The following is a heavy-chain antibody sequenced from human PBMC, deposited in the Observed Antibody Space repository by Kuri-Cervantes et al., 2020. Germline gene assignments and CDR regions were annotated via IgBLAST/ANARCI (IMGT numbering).Heavy chain of an antibody. Sequence: GESLKISCAASGFTFSSYSMNWVRQAPGKGLEWVAVISYDGSNKYYADSVKGRFTISRDNSKNTLYLQMNSLRAEDTAVYYCASPDYWGQGTLVTVSS. CDR3: ASPDY. J-gene: IGHJ4*02. CDR2: ISYDGSNK. V-gene: IGHV3-30*03. CDR1: GFTFSSYS.